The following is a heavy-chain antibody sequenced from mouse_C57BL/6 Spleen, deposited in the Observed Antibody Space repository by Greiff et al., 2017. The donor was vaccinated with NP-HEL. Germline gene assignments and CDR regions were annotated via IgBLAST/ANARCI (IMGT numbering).Heavy chain of an antibody. D-gene: IGHD1-1*01. Sequence: QVQLQQPGAELVKPGASVKLSCKASGYTFTSYWMHWVKQRPGQGLEWIGMIHPNSGSTNYNEKFKSKATLTVDKSSSTAYMQLSSLTSEDSAVYYCARGYGSSYPWFAYWGQGTLVTVSA. CDR3: ARGYGSSYPWFAY. CDR1: GYTFTSYW. CDR2: IHPNSGST. V-gene: IGHV1-64*01. J-gene: IGHJ3*01.